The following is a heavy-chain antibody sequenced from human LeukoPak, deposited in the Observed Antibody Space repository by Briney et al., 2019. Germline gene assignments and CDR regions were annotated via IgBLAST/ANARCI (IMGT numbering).Heavy chain of an antibody. CDR2: INHSGST. CDR3: ARGLGGGYQNDY. D-gene: IGHD1-26*01. J-gene: IGHJ4*02. CDR1: GGSFSGYY. Sequence: PSETLSLTCAVYGGSFSGYYWSWIRQPPGKGLEWIGEINHSGSTNYNPSLKSRVTISVDTSKNQFSLKLSSVTAADTAVYYCARGLGGGYQNDYWGQGTLVTVSS. V-gene: IGHV4-34*01.